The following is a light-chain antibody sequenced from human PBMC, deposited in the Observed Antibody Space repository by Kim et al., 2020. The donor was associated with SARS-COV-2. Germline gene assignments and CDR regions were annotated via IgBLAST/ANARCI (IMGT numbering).Light chain of an antibody. Sequence: GQKVTISCSGSISNIGNNYVYWYQQLPGTAPKLLMYDNDKRPSGIPDRFSGSKSGTSATLGITGLQTGDEADYYCGTWDSSLSAGVFGGGTQLTVL. J-gene: IGLJ3*02. CDR2: DND. V-gene: IGLV1-51*01. CDR3: GTWDSSLSAGV. CDR1: ISNIGNNY.